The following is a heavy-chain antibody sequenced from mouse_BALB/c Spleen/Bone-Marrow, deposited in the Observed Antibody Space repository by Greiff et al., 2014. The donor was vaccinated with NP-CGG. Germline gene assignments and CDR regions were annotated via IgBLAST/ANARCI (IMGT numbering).Heavy chain of an antibody. CDR1: GYSFTSYW. D-gene: IGHD1-2*01. CDR2: IYPGNSDT. V-gene: IGHV1-5*01. Sequence: VQLQQSGTVLARPGASVKMSCKASGYSFTSYWMHWVKQRPGQGLECIGAIYPGNSDTTYNQQFKGKAKLTAVTSASTAYMELSSLTNEDSAVYYCTRLGHYYGYIFDHWGQGTTLTVSS. J-gene: IGHJ2*01. CDR3: TRLGHYYGYIFDH.